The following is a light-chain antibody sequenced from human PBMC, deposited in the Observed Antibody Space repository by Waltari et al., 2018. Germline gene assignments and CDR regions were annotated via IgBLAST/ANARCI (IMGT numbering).Light chain of an antibody. V-gene: IGLV2-8*01. CDR2: EVN. CDR1: SRDVGGSKY. J-gene: IGLJ2*01. Sequence: QSALTQPPSASGSPGQSVTISCTGTSRDVGGSKYVSWYQQHPGKAPSLIIYEVNRRPSGVPDRFSGSKSGNTASLTVSGLQAEDEADYYCSSYAVSNNLLVGGGTKLTVL. CDR3: SSYAVSNNLL.